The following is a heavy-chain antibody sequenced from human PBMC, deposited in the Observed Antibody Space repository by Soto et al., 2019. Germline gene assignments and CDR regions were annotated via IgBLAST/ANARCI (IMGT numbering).Heavy chain of an antibody. CDR1: GFSFSSYG. V-gene: IGHV3-33*01. D-gene: IGHD3-22*01. CDR3: ARDYYDSSGYYVDAFDI. Sequence: HPGGSLRLSCAASGFSFSSYGMHWVRQAPGKGLEWVAVIWYDGSNKYYADSVKGRFTISRDNSKNTLYLQMNSLRAEDTAVYYCARDYYDSSGYYVDAFDIWGQGTMVTVSS. J-gene: IGHJ3*02. CDR2: IWYDGSNK.